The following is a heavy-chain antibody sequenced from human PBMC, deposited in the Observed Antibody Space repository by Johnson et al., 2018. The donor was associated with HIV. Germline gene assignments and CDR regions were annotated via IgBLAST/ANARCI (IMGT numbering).Heavy chain of an antibody. CDR2: ISGSGGST. V-gene: IGHV3-23*04. Sequence: VQLVESGGGLVQPGGSLRLSCGASAFTFSSNAMSWVRQAPGKGLEWVSGISGSGGSTYYADSVKGRFTISRDNSKNTLYLQMNSLRAEDTAVYYCARIDYSNYEEAFDIWGQGTMVTVSS. J-gene: IGHJ3*02. D-gene: IGHD4-11*01. CDR1: AFTFSSNA. CDR3: ARIDYSNYEEAFDI.